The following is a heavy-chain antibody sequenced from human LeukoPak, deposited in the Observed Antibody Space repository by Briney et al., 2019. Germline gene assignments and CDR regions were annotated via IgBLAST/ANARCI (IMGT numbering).Heavy chain of an antibody. J-gene: IGHJ4*02. Sequence: SVTVSCKASGGTFSSYAISWVRQAPGQGLEWMGRIIPILGIANYAQKFQGRVTITADKSTSTAYMELSSLRSEDTAVYYCARVIYYYDSSGYYFDYWGQGTLVTVSS. CDR2: IIPILGIA. V-gene: IGHV1-69*04. CDR1: GGTFSSYA. CDR3: ARVIYYYDSSGYYFDY. D-gene: IGHD3-22*01.